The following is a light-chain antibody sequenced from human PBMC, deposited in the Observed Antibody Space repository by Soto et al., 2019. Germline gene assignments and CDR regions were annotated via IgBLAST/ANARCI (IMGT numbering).Light chain of an antibody. CDR1: QSISSW. J-gene: IGKJ1*01. CDR3: QQYNSYSPPWT. V-gene: IGKV1-5*01. Sequence: DIQMTQSPSTLSASVGDRVTITCRASQSISSWLAWYQQKPGIAPKLLIYDASSLESGVPSRFSGSGSGIEFTLTISSLQPDDFATYYCQQYNSYSPPWTFGQGTKVEIK. CDR2: DAS.